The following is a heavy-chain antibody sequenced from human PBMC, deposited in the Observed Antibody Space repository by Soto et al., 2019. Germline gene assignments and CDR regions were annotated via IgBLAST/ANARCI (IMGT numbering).Heavy chain of an antibody. Sequence: SETLSLTCGVSGGSMSEYFWSWIRQSPRKGLEWIGYIYYLGSTDYNPSLKSRVTISVDTSKRQFSLRLTSVTAADTAVYYCARDGYDGSGSPYPAFWGPGTQVTVSS. V-gene: IGHV4-59*01. D-gene: IGHD3-10*01. J-gene: IGHJ4*02. CDR2: IYYLGST. CDR3: ARDGYDGSGSPYPAF. CDR1: GGSMSEYF.